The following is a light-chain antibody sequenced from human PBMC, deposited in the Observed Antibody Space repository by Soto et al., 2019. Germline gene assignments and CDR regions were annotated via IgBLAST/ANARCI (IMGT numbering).Light chain of an antibody. Sequence: EMVMTQSPATLSVSPGERATLSCRASQGVTSNLAWYQQKPGQAPRLLFYGASTRATGIPARFSGSASGTEFTLTISSLQSEDFAAYYCQQYYNWPPMFTFGQGTKLEIK. V-gene: IGKV3-15*01. CDR3: QQYYNWPPMFT. CDR1: QGVTSN. J-gene: IGKJ2*01. CDR2: GAS.